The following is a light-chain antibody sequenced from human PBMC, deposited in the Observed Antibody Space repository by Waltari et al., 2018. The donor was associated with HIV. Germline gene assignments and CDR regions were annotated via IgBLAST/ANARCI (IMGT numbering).Light chain of an antibody. CDR3: CSYAGTNWV. CDR1: SSDVGSHNI. V-gene: IGLV2-23*01. J-gene: IGLJ3*02. CDR2: EGS. Sequence: QSALTQPASVSGSPGQSITISCTATSSDVGSHNIVSWYQQHPGKAPKLMIYEGSKRPSGVSNRFSGSKSGNTASLTISGLQAEDEADYYCCSYAGTNWVFGGGTKLTVL.